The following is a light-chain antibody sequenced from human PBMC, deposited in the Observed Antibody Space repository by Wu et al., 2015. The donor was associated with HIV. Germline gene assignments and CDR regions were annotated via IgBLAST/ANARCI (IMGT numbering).Light chain of an antibody. V-gene: IGKV3-20*01. J-gene: IGKJ4*01. CDR1: QSVNNNY. CDR2: GAS. CDR3: QQYVTGPLT. Sequence: EIVLTQSPGTLSLSPGERVTLSCRASQSVNNNYLAWYQQKPGQSPRFLIYGASSRATGIPDRFSGSGSGTDFTLTISRLEPEDFAVYYCQQYVTGPLTFGGGTKVEDQT.